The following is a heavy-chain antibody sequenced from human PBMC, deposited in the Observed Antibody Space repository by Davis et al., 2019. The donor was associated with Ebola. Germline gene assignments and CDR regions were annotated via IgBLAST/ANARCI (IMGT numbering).Heavy chain of an antibody. V-gene: IGHV4-31*03. CDR3: ATSPSGSSTLDY. D-gene: IGHD1-26*01. CDR2: IYYSGST. Sequence: MPSETLSLTCTVSGGSISSGGYYWSWIRQHPGKGLEWIGYIYYSGSTYYNPSLKSRVTISVDTSKNQFSLKLSSVTAADTAVYYCATSPSGSSTLDYWGQGTLVTVSS. CDR1: GGSISSGGYY. J-gene: IGHJ4*02.